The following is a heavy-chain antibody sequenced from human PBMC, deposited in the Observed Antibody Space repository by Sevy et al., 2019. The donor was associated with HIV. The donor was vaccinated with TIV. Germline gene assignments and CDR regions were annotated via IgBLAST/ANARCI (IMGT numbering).Heavy chain of an antibody. Sequence: GGSLRLSCAASGFTFSSYGMHWVRQAPGKGLEWVAFIRYDGSNKYYADSVKGRFTISRDNSKNTLYLQMNSLRAEDTAVYYCAKGLGGITMVQSYGMDVWGQGTTVTVSS. V-gene: IGHV3-30*02. J-gene: IGHJ6*02. CDR3: AKGLGGITMVQSYGMDV. CDR2: IRYDGSNK. D-gene: IGHD3-10*01. CDR1: GFTFSSYG.